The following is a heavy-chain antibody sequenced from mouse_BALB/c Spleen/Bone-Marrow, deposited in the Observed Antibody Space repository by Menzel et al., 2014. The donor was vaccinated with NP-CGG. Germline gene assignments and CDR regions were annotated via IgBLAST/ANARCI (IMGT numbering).Heavy chain of an antibody. CDR3: ASYENYDIYWYFYV. J-gene: IGHJ1*01. Sequence: EVKLVESGGGLVQPGGSLRLSCATSGFTFTDYYMSWVRQTTGKALEWLGFIRNKTNGCTTDYSVSVKGRFNISRDNSQSSLHLQMNILRAEHSATYYRASYENYDIYWYFYVWGVWTTVTVSS. V-gene: IGHV7-3*02. D-gene: IGHD1-1*01. CDR2: IRNKTNGCTT. CDR1: GFTFTDYY.